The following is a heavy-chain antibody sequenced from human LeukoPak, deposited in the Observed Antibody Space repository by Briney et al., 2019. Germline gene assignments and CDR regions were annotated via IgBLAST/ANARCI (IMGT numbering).Heavy chain of an antibody. J-gene: IGHJ6*03. CDR1: GYTFTYRY. D-gene: IGHD3-22*01. CDR2: INPNSGGT. Sequence: GASVKVSCKASGYTFTYRYLHWVRQAPGQGLEWMGWINPNSGGTNYAQKFQGRVTMTRDTSISTAYMELSRLRSDDTAVYYCARGVIVVVTKGRLNYMDVWGKGTTVTVSS. V-gene: IGHV1-2*02. CDR3: ARGVIVVVTKGRLNYMDV.